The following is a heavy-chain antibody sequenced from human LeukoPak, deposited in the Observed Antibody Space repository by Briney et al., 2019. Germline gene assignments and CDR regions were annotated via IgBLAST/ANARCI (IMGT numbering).Heavy chain of an antibody. CDR3: ARVQPFYYDSSGYYYKDY. CDR2: ISAYNGNT. CDR1: GYTFTSYG. J-gene: IGHJ4*02. V-gene: IGHV1-18*01. D-gene: IGHD3-22*01. Sequence: ASVKVSCKASGYTFTSYGISWVRQAPGQGLEWMGWISAYNGNTNYAQKLKGRVTMTTDTSTSTAYMELRSLRSDDTAVYYCARVQPFYYDSSGYYYKDYWGQGTLVTVSS.